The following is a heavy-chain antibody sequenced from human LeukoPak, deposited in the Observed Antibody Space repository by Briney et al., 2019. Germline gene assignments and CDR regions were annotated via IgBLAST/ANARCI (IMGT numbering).Heavy chain of an antibody. CDR1: GYTFTGYD. J-gene: IGHJ4*02. CDR3: TRGSLSGSSRDY. V-gene: IGHV1-8*01. CDR2: MNPNTGDA. D-gene: IGHD1-26*01. Sequence: ASVRVSCKASGYTFTGYDINWVRQATGQGLEWMGWMNPNTGDAGYAQKFQGRVTMTRNTSIDTTYMELSGLRSEDTAVYYCTRGSLSGSSRDYWGQGTLVTVSS.